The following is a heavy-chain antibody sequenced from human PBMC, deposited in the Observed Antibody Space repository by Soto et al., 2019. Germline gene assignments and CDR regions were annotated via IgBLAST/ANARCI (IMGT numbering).Heavy chain of an antibody. CDR1: GGSISSYY. CDR3: PTASGSTYGGPYYYYGLDA. D-gene: IGHD2-15*01. J-gene: IGHJ6*02. Sequence: SETLSLTCTVSGGSISSYYWSWIRQPPGKGLEWIGYIYYSGSTKYNPSLKSRVTISVDTSKNQFSLKVSSVTAADTAVYYCPTASGSTYGGPYYYYGLDAWGQGTTVTVSS. CDR2: IYYSGST. V-gene: IGHV4-59*08.